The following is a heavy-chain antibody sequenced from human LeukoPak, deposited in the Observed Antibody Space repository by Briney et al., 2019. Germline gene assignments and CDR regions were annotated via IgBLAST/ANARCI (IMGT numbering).Heavy chain of an antibody. V-gene: IGHV1-69*13. CDR2: IIPIFGTA. J-gene: IGHJ4*02. CDR1: GGTFSSYA. CDR3: ARDFRSYFDY. Sequence: GASVKVSCKASGGTFSSYAISWVRQAPGQGLEWVGGIIPIFGTANYAQKFQGRVTITADESTSTAYVELSSLRSEDTAVYYCARDFRSYFDYWGQGTLVTVSS.